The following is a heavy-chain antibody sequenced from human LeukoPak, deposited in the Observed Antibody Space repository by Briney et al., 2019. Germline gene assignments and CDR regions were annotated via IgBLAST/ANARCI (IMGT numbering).Heavy chain of an antibody. V-gene: IGHV4-30-4*08. CDR3: ARDACSSTSCRYDY. CDR1: GGSISSGDYY. CDR2: IYYSGST. D-gene: IGHD2-2*01. Sequence: PSETLSLTCTVSGGSISSGDYYWSWIRQPPGKGLEWIGYIYYSGSTYHNPSLKSRVTISVDTSKNQFSLKLSSVTAADTAVYYCARDACSSTSCRYDYWGQGTLVTVSS. J-gene: IGHJ4*02.